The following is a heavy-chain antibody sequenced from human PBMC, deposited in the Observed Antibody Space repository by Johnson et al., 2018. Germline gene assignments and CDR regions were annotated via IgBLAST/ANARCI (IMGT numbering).Heavy chain of an antibody. J-gene: IGHJ1*01. CDR3: ARNDDNEYFQH. Sequence: QVQLQESGGGLVQPGGSLRLSCAASGFAFSNYWMHWVRQAPGKGLEWVAVIWYDGSNKNYVDSVKGRFTISRDNSKNTLYLQMNSLRAEDTAVYYCARNDDNEYFQHWGQGTLVTVSS. D-gene: IGHD1-1*01. CDR2: IWYDGSNK. CDR1: GFAFSNYW. V-gene: IGHV3-33*08.